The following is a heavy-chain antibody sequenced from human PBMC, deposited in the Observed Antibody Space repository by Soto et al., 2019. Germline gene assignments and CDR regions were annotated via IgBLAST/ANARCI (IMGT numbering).Heavy chain of an antibody. CDR3: ASMGEQLVGSYYYYYGMDV. CDR1: GFTFSTYE. D-gene: IGHD6-13*01. CDR2: ISSRGRSI. Sequence: GSLRLSCAASGFTFSTYEMNWVRQAPGKGLEWVSYISSRGRSIYYADSVKGRFTISRDNAKNSLYLQMNNLRAEDTAIYYCASMGEQLVGSYYYYYGMDVWGQGATVTVSS. V-gene: IGHV3-48*03. J-gene: IGHJ6*02.